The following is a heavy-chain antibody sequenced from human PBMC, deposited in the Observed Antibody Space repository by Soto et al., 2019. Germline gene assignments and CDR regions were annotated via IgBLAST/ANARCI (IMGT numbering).Heavy chain of an antibody. D-gene: IGHD1-7*01. CDR1: GGSISSGGYY. J-gene: IGHJ4*01. Sequence: SETLSLTCTVSGGSISSGGYYWSWIRQHPGKGLEWIGYIYYSGSTYYNPSLKSRVTISADTSKNQFSLKLSSVTAADTAVYYCARDRGRYNWNYGAAEFDYWGHGTLVTVSS. CDR3: ARDRGRYNWNYGAAEFDY. V-gene: IGHV4-31*03. CDR2: IYYSGST.